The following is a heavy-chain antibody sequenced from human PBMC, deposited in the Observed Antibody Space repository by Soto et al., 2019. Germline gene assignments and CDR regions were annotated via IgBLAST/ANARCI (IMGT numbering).Heavy chain of an antibody. V-gene: IGHV3-33*06. Sequence: GSLRLSCAASGFTFSSYGMHWVRQAPGKGLDWVAVIWYDGSNKYYADSVKGRFTISKDDSKSTLYLQMNSLRAEDTAVYYCAKELDIVVTNYFDYWGQGTLVTVSS. J-gene: IGHJ4*02. CDR1: GFTFSSYG. D-gene: IGHD5-12*01. CDR3: AKELDIVVTNYFDY. CDR2: IWYDGSNK.